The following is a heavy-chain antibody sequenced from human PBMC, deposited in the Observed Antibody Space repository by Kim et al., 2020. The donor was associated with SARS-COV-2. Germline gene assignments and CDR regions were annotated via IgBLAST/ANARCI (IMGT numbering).Heavy chain of an antibody. CDR1: GGSMKSSSYY. CDR2: ICYSGST. V-gene: IGHV4-39*07. J-gene: IGHJ6*02. Sequence: SETLSLTCTVSGGSMKSSSYYWAWIRQPPGKGLEWIGSICYSGSTYYNPSLKSRVTISVDTSNSLFSLKVSSVTAADTAVYYCARDHYFRYGLDVWGQGTTVSVSS. CDR3: ARDHYFRYGLDV. D-gene: IGHD3-10*01.